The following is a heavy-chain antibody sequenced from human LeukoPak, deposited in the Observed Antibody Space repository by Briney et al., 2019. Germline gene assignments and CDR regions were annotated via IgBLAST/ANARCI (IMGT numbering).Heavy chain of an antibody. Sequence: HTGGSLRLSCAASGFTVSSKYMSWVRQAPGRGLEWVSVIYSGDNAYYADSVKGRFSISRDNSKNTVYLQMNSLRAEDTAVYYCARDSGIGHCSGGSCHAAFDYWGQGTLVTVSS. CDR2: IYSGDNA. V-gene: IGHV3-53*01. D-gene: IGHD2-15*01. J-gene: IGHJ4*02. CDR1: GFTVSSKY. CDR3: ARDSGIGHCSGGSCHAAFDY.